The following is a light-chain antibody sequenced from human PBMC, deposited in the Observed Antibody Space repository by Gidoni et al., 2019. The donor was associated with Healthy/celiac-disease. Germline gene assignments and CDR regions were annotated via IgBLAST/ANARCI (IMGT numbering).Light chain of an antibody. J-gene: IGLJ3*02. CDR3: SSYTSSSTNWV. Sequence: SALTQPASASGSPGQSITIPCTGTSSDVGGYNYVSWYQQHPGKAPKLMISEVSNRPSGVSTRFSRSTSGNPASLTISGLQAEDGADYYCSSYTSSSTNWVFGGGTKLTVL. V-gene: IGLV2-14*01. CDR2: EVS. CDR1: SSDVGGYNY.